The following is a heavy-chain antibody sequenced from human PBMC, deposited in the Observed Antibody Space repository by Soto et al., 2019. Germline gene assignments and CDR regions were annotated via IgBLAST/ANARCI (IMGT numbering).Heavy chain of an antibody. J-gene: IGHJ5*02. CDR2: FSSSGGGT. CDR3: ARVEHWHFYDSSGYTTAYNWFDP. V-gene: IGHV3-23*01. D-gene: IGHD3-22*01. CDR1: GFTFSNYA. Sequence: GGSLRLSCTASGFTFSNYAMSWVRQAPGKGLEWVSTFSSSGGGTYYADSVKGRFTISRDNSKNTLYLQMNSLRAEDTAVYYCARVEHWHFYDSSGYTTAYNWFDPWGQGTLVTVSS.